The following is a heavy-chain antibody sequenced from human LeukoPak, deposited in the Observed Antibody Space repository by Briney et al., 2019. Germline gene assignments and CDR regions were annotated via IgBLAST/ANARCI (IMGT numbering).Heavy chain of an antibody. CDR1: GGSISSYY. V-gene: IGHV4-59*01. CDR3: ARDFRGFVLDY. J-gene: IGHJ4*02. CDR2: IYYSGRA. Sequence: SETLSLTCTVSGGSISSYYWSWLRQPPGKGLEWIGYIYYSGRANYNPSLKSRVTISVDTSKDQFSLKLSSVTAADTAVYYCARDFRGFVLDYWGQGTLVSVSS. D-gene: IGHD3-3*01.